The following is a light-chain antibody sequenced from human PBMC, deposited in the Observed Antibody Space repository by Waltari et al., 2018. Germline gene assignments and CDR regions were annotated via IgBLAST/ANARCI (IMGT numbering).Light chain of an antibody. Sequence: DIVMTQSPDSLAVSLGERATINCQSSQSVLYSSNNKNYLAWYQQKPGQPPKLLIYWASTRESGVPDRFSGSGSGTDFTLTISSRQAEDVAVYYCQQYYSTPLTFGGGTKVEIK. CDR3: QQYYSTPLT. V-gene: IGKV4-1*01. CDR1: QSVLYSSNNKNY. CDR2: WAS. J-gene: IGKJ4*01.